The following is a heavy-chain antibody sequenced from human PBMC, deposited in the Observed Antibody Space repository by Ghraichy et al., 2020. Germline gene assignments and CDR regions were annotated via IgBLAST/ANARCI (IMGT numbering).Heavy chain of an antibody. D-gene: IGHD3-22*01. Sequence: GGSLRLSCAASGFTFSLYSMNWVRQAPGKGLEWVSSISSSSDYIYYADSVKGRFTIARDNAKNSLYLQMNSLRAEETAVYYCAREGREKDTSGYYSKYWGQGTLVTVSS. CDR2: ISSSSDYI. CDR1: GFTFSLYS. J-gene: IGHJ4*02. V-gene: IGHV3-21*01. CDR3: AREGREKDTSGYYSKY.